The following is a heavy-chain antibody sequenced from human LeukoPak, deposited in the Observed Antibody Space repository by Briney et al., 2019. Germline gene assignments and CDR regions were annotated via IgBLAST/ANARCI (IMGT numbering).Heavy chain of an antibody. V-gene: IGHV1-18*01. CDR2: ISAFNGNT. CDR3: ARNLDIVVVRGALRHYGVDV. CDR1: GYTFTSYG. D-gene: IGHD2-2*01. Sequence: ASVKVSCKASGYTFTSYGISWVRQAPGQGLEWMGWISAFNGNTNYSQKFQGRVTMSTDTATSTDYMELRSLRTDDTAVYYCARNLDIVVVRGALRHYGVDVWAQGPTVTVSS. J-gene: IGHJ6*02.